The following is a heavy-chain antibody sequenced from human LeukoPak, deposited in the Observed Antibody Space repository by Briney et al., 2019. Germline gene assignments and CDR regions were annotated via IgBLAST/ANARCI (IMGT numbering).Heavy chain of an antibody. D-gene: IGHD3-10*01. CDR1: GFTFSSYD. Sequence: GGSLRLSCAASGFTFSSYDMHWVRQATGKGLEWVSAIGTAGDTYYPGSVKGRFTISRENAKNSLYLQMNSLRAGDTAVYYCARGTNYYGSGSYRAPNGIDYWGQGTLVTVSS. CDR2: IGTAGDT. V-gene: IGHV3-13*01. CDR3: ARGTNYYGSGSYRAPNGIDY. J-gene: IGHJ4*02.